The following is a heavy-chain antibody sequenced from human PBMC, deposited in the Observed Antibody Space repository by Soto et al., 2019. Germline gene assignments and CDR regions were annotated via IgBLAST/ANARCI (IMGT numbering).Heavy chain of an antibody. Sequence: GGSLRLSCAASGFTFSSYAMHWVRQAPGKGLEWVAVISYDGSNKYYADSVKGRFTISRDNSKNTLYLQMNSLRAEDTAVYYCARSRHYYDSSGYYLDYWGQGTLVTVSS. CDR2: ISYDGSNK. V-gene: IGHV3-30*04. CDR1: GFTFSSYA. J-gene: IGHJ4*02. D-gene: IGHD3-22*01. CDR3: ARSRHYYDSSGYYLDY.